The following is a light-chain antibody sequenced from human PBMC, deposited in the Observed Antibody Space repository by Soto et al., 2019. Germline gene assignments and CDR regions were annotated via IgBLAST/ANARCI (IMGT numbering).Light chain of an antibody. J-gene: IGLJ3*02. CDR1: SSDVGGYNY. CDR2: EVS. V-gene: IGLV2-14*01. CDR3: SSYTSSSLWV. Sequence: QSVLTQPASVSGSPGQSITISCTGTSSDVGGYNYVSWYQQHPGKAPKLMIYEVSNWPSGVSNRFSGSKSGNTASLTISGLQAEDEADYYCSSYTSSSLWVFGGGTKLTVL.